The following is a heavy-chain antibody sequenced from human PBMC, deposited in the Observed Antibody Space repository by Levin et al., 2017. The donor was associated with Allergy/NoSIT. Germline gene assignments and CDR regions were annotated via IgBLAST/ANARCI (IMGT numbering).Heavy chain of an antibody. D-gene: IGHD2-8*01. V-gene: IGHV3-23*01. J-gene: IGHJ3*01. CDR2: ISNSGGSI. Sequence: GGSLRLSCATSGFTFSSYALNWVRQAPGKGLEWVSTISNSGGSIYYADSVRGRFTISRDNSKSALYLQMNSLRAEDTAIYYCASSNAIRAFDFWGQGTVVTVSS. CDR1: GFTFSSYA. CDR3: ASSNAIRAFDF.